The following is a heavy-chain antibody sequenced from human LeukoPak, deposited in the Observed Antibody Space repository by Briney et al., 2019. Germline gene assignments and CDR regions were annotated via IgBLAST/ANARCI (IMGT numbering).Heavy chain of an antibody. CDR3: AKGDYSGSYYFDY. CDR1: GFIFSSYG. V-gene: IGHV3-23*01. CDR2: SGSGGST. D-gene: IGHD1-26*01. J-gene: IGHJ4*02. Sequence: PGGSLRLSCAVSGFIFSSYGMSWVRQAPGKGLEWVSVSGSGGSTNYADSVKGRFTISRDNSKNTLYLQMNSLRAEDTAVYYCAKGDYSGSYYFDYWGQGTLVTVSS.